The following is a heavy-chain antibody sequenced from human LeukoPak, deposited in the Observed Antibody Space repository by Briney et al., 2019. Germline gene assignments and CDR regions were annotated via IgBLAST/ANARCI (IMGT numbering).Heavy chain of an antibody. D-gene: IGHD2-2*01. V-gene: IGHV1-69*06. CDR1: GYTFTSYG. CDR3: ASGRTDIVVVPATLRNYYFDY. CDR2: IMPLFGTA. J-gene: IGHJ4*02. Sequence: SVKVSCKASGYTFTSYGISWVRQAPGQGLEWMGGIMPLFGTAKNAQKFQGRVTITADKSTSTAYMELSSLRSEDTAVYYCASGRTDIVVVPATLRNYYFDYWGQGTLVTVSS.